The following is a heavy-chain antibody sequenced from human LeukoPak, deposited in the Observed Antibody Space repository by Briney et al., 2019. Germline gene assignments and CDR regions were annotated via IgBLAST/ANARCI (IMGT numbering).Heavy chain of an antibody. D-gene: IGHD4-17*01. J-gene: IGHJ4*02. V-gene: IGHV3-21*01. Sequence: PGGSLRLSCAASGFTFSSYSMNWVRQAPGKGLEWVSSISSSSSYIYYADSVKGRFTISRDNAKNSLYLQMNSLRAEDTAVYYCARVRGYGDYGENFDYWGQGTLVTVSS. CDR1: GFTFSSYS. CDR3: ARVRGYGDYGENFDY. CDR2: ISSSSSYI.